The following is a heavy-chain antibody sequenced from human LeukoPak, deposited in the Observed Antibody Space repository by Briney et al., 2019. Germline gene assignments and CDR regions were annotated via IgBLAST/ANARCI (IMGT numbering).Heavy chain of an antibody. CDR1: GFTFSSYW. CDR3: AREYSSGWTSDY. CDR2: INSDGNYT. Sequence: PGGSLRLSCAASGFTFSSYWMNWVRQAPGKGLGWVSRINSDGNYTTYADSVKGRSTISRDNAKNTLSLQMNSLRAEDTAVYYCAREYSSGWTSDYWGQGTLVTVSS. J-gene: IGHJ4*02. V-gene: IGHV3-74*01. D-gene: IGHD6-19*01.